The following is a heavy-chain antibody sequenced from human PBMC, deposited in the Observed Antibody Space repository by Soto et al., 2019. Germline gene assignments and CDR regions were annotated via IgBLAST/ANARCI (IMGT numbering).Heavy chain of an antibody. CDR2: IIPIFGTA. CDR3: ARSLLWFGELSFRPFDY. CDR1: GGTFSSYA. Sequence: GASVKVSCKASGGTFSSYAISWVRQAPGQGLEWMGGIIPIFGTANYAQKFQGRVTITADESTSTAYMELSSLRSEDTAVYYCARSLLWFGELSFRPFDYWSQGTLVTVSS. V-gene: IGHV1-69*13. D-gene: IGHD3-10*01. J-gene: IGHJ4*02.